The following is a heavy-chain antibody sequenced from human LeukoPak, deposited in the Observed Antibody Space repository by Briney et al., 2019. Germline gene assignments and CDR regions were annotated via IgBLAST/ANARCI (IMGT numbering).Heavy chain of an antibody. V-gene: IGHV3-30-3*01. CDR2: ISYDGSNK. CDR3: ARDSVYYYRAPGGY. J-gene: IGHJ4*02. CDR1: GFTFSSYA. D-gene: IGHD3-10*01. Sequence: GGSLRLSCAASGFTFSSYAMHWVRQAPGKGLEWVAVISYDGSNKYYADSVKGRFTISRDNSKNTLYLQMNSLRAEDTAVYYCARDSVYYYRAPGGYWGQGTLVTVSS.